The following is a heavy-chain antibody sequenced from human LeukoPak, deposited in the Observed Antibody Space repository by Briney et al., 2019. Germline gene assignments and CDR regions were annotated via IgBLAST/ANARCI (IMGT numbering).Heavy chain of an antibody. CDR3: ARVYGITMIVVFISDAFDI. Sequence: SETLSLTCTVSGGSVSSGSYYWSWIRQPAGKGLEWIGSIYYSGNTYYNPSLKSRVTISVDTSKNQFSLKLSSVTAADTAVYYCARVYGITMIVVFISDAFDIWGQGTMVTVSS. J-gene: IGHJ3*02. CDR2: IYYSGNT. D-gene: IGHD3-22*01. V-gene: IGHV4-39*07. CDR1: GGSVSSGSYY.